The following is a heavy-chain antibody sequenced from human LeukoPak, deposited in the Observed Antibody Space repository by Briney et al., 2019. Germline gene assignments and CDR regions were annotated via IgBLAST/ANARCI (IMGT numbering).Heavy chain of an antibody. CDR1: GGSISSGSYY. CDR3: ARERDRHYVNFQH. Sequence: SETLSLTCTVSGGSISSGSYYWSWIRQPAGKGLEWIGRIYTSGSTNYNPSLKSRVTISVDTSKNQFSLKLSSVTAADTAVYSCARERDRHYVNFQHWGQGTLVTVSS. D-gene: IGHD4-17*01. V-gene: IGHV4-61*02. J-gene: IGHJ1*01. CDR2: IYTSGST.